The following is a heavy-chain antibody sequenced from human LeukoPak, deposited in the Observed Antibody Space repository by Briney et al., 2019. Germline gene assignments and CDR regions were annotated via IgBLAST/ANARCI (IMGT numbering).Heavy chain of an antibody. Sequence: ASVKVSCKASRGTFSSYTISWVRQAPGQGLEWMGRIIPILGIANYAQKFQGRVTITADKSTSTANMELSSLRSEDTAVYYCARVDSSDYADYWGQGTLVTVSS. CDR2: IIPILGIA. D-gene: IGHD3-22*01. CDR3: ARVDSSDYADY. V-gene: IGHV1-69*02. CDR1: RGTFSSYT. J-gene: IGHJ4*02.